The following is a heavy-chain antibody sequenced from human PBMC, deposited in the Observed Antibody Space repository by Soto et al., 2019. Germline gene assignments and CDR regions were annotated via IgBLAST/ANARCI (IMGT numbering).Heavy chain of an antibody. V-gene: IGHV4-30-2*01. CDR3: ARARNKGPSQIYFDY. CDR2: IYHSGST. D-gene: IGHD2-2*01. Sequence: SETLSLTCAVSGGSISSGGYSWSWIRQPPGKGLEWIGYIYHSGSTYYNPSLKSRVTISVDRSKNQFSLKLSSVTAADTAVYYCARARNKGPSQIYFDYWGQGTLVTVSS. CDR1: GGSISSGGYS. J-gene: IGHJ4*02.